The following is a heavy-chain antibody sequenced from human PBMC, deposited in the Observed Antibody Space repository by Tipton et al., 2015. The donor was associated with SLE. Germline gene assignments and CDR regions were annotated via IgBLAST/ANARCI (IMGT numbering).Heavy chain of an antibody. V-gene: IGHV4-34*01. CDR2: INHTGRT. CDR3: VRGSASGYYGMDV. CDR1: GGSFTNNY. Sequence: TLSLTCAVYGGSFTNNYWTWVRRPPGKGLEWIGEINHTGRTNYNLSLKSRVTISVDTSNYHFSLRLASVTAADTAVYYCVRGSASGYYGMDVWDQGTTVTVSS. J-gene: IGHJ6*02.